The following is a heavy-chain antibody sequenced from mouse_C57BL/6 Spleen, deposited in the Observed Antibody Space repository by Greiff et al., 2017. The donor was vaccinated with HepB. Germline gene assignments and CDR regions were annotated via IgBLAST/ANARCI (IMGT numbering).Heavy chain of an antibody. J-gene: IGHJ4*01. D-gene: IGHD2-3*01. V-gene: IGHV6-3*01. Sequence: EVKVEESGGGLVQPGGSMKLSCVASGFTFSNYWMNWVRQSPEKGLEWVAQIRLKSDNYATHYAESVKGRFTISRDDSKSSVYLQMNNLRAEDTGIYYCTDYDGYVYAMDYWGQGTSVTVSS. CDR1: GFTFSNYW. CDR3: TDYDGYVYAMDY. CDR2: IRLKSDNYAT.